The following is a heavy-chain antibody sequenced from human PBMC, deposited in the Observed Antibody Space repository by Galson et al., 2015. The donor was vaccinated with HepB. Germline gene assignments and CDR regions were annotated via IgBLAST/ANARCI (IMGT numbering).Heavy chain of an antibody. CDR2: ISADNGNI. CDR3: ASEPRTFFGGQNYGLDV. CDR1: GYTFTSFC. Sequence: VKVSCKASGYTFTSFCIIWVRQAPGQGLEWLGGISADNGNIKNAQQFRGRVTMTTDTSTSTAYMELGSLRSDDTAAYYCASEPRTFFGGQNYGLDVWGQGTTVTVSS. D-gene: IGHD4-23*01. V-gene: IGHV1-18*01. J-gene: IGHJ6*02.